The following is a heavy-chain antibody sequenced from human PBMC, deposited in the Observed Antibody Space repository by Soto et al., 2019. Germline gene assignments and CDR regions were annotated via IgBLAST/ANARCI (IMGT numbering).Heavy chain of an antibody. D-gene: IGHD6-13*01. J-gene: IGHJ4*02. CDR3: ASIAAPGTTHFDF. Sequence: SETLSLTCSVSGGSLGSSSYYWGWIRQSPGKGLEWIGNIYYSGNTFYNPSLKSRVTISVDTSKNQFYLHLSSVTAADTAIFYCASIAAPGTTHFDFWGQGTLVTVSS. CDR2: IYYSGNT. V-gene: IGHV4-39*01. CDR1: GGSLGSSSYY.